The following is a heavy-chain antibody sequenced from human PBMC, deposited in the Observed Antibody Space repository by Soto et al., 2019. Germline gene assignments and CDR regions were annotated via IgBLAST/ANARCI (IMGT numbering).Heavy chain of an antibody. Sequence: ASVKVSCKTSGYTFTSYDIHWVRQATGQGLEWMGWMNPYSGNTGYAPKFQGRVTMTRNTSISTAYMELSSLRSEDTAVYYCARVFTVRRGSGSDYWGQGTPVTVS. CDR3: ARVFTVRRGSGSDY. V-gene: IGHV1-8*01. J-gene: IGHJ4*02. CDR1: GYTFTSYD. CDR2: MNPYSGNT. D-gene: IGHD1-26*01.